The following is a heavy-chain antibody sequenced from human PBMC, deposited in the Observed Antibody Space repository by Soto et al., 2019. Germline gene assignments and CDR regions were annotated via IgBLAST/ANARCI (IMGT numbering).Heavy chain of an antibody. CDR2: TIPVFNTA. J-gene: IGHJ3*02. Sequence: QVQLEQSGAEVKKPGSSVKVSCKASGGTLSDHGVAWLRRALGQGLEWMGGTIPVFNTAKYAQKFQGRVTVTADKFTNIAYMELSSLRSEDTAFYFCARGVYGSGNYYTGPSAFDIWGQGTMVIVSS. V-gene: IGHV1-69*06. D-gene: IGHD3-10*01. CDR1: GGTLSDHG. CDR3: ARGVYGSGNYYTGPSAFDI.